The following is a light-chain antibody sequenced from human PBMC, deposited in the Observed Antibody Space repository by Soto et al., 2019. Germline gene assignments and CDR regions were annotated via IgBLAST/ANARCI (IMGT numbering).Light chain of an antibody. Sequence: QSVLTQSPSASASLGASVKLTCTLTSGHSTYAIACHQQQQEKGPRYLMKLHSDGSHNKGDGIPDRFSGSSSGAERYLTLSSLQPEDEADYYCQTWGTGIVVFGGGTKLTVL. CDR3: QTWGTGIVV. V-gene: IGLV4-69*01. J-gene: IGLJ2*01. CDR2: LHSDGSH. CDR1: SGHSTYA.